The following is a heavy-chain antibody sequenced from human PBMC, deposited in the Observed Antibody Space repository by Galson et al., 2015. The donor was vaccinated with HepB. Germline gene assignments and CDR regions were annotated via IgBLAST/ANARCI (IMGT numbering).Heavy chain of an antibody. J-gene: IGHJ3*02. CDR1: GGSIITAGHY. Sequence: TLSLTCTVSGGSIITAGHYWAWIRQHPGRGLEWIGYIFHTGSTTYNPSLASRITMSVDTSKSQFSLKLTSMTAADTAVYFCATYRIADYDGFDIWGQGTLVTVSS. CDR2: IFHTGST. CDR3: ATYRIADYDGFDI. D-gene: IGHD4-11*01. V-gene: IGHV4-31*03.